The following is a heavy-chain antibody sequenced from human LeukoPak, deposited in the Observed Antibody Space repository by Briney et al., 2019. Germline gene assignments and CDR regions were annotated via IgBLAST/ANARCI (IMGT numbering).Heavy chain of an antibody. CDR1: GGTYSSYA. CDR3: AREREGIFGVVIVPGDYYYYYGMDV. CDR2: IIPIFGTA. J-gene: IGHJ6*02. D-gene: IGHD3-3*01. V-gene: IGHV1-69*13. Sequence: SVKVSCKASGGTYSSYAISWVRQAPGQGLEWMGGIIPIFGTANYAQKFQGRVTITADESTSTAYMELSSLRSEDTAVYYCAREREGIFGVVIVPGDYYYYYGMDVWGQGTTVTVSS.